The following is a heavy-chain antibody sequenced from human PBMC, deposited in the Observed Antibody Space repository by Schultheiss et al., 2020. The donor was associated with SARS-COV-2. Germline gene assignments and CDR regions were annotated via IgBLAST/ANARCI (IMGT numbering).Heavy chain of an antibody. Sequence: SETLSLTCTVSGGSISSYYWSWIRQPPGKGLEWIGYIYYSGSTNYNPSLKSRVTISVDTSKNQFSLKLSSVTAADTAVYYCARHYGAGGCFDYWGQGTLVTVSS. V-gene: IGHV4-59*08. J-gene: IGHJ4*02. CDR2: IYYSGST. D-gene: IGHD3-16*01. CDR3: ARHYGAGGCFDY. CDR1: GGSISSYY.